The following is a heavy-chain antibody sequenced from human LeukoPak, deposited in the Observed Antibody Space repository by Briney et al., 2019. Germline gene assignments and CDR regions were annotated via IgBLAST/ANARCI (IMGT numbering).Heavy chain of an antibody. D-gene: IGHD1-1*01. CDR3: ARDSTTGILSDY. J-gene: IGHJ4*02. CDR2: IYYSGST. V-gene: IGHV4-30-4*08. CDR1: GGSISSGDYY. Sequence: PSETLSLTCTVSGGSISSGDYYWCWIRQPPGKGLEWIGYIYYSGSTYYNPSLKSRVTISVDTSKNQFSLKLSSVTAADTAVYYCARDSTTGILSDYWGQGTLVTVSS.